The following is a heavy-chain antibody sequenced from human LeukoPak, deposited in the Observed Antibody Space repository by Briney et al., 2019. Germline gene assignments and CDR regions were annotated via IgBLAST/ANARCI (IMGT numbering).Heavy chain of an antibody. CDR3: ATSLYYSDTFDI. CDR2: MNPNSGTT. J-gene: IGHJ3*02. Sequence: ASVKVSCKASGYTFTSYDVNWVRQATGQGLEWLGWMNPNSGTTGYAQKFQGRVTMTRNTSINTAYMELSSLRSEDTAVYYCATSLYYSDTFDIWGQGTLATVSS. D-gene: IGHD1-26*01. CDR1: GYTFTSYD. V-gene: IGHV1-8*01.